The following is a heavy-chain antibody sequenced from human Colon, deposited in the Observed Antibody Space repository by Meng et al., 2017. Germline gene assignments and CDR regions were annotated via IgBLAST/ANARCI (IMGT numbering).Heavy chain of an antibody. CDR3: ARDPSNRGAFFDP. V-gene: IGHV4-31*11. CDR2: VHDSGDT. Sequence: QGQLQEPGPGLVKPSQTLSLTCVVSGGSISGDGYYWSWIRQHPGKGLEWIGYVHDSGDTYYKSSLKSRITISIDTSENQFSLKLKSVTAADTAVYYCARDPSNRGAFFDPWGQGTLVTVSS. D-gene: IGHD3-10*01. J-gene: IGHJ5*02. CDR1: GGSISGDGYY.